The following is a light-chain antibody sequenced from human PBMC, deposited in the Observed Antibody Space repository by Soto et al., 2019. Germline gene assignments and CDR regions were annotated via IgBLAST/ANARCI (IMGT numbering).Light chain of an antibody. V-gene: IGKV1-5*03. CDR1: ESISRW. J-gene: IGKJ1*01. Sequence: DIQMTQSPSTLSASVGDRVTITCRATESISRWLAWYQQKPGKAPKLLIYKASRLESGVQSRCGSSGAGAVCTRTINSLQHDDVTTYCCQQYHIYSGTFGQGTKVDIK. CDR3: QQYHIYSGT. CDR2: KAS.